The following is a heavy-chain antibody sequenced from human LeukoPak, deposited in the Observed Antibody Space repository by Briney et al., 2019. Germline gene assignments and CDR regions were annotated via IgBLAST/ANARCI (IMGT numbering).Heavy chain of an antibody. J-gene: IGHJ4*02. CDR2: MNPNSGNT. CDR1: GYTFTSYD. V-gene: IGHV1-8*01. Sequence: GASVKVSRKASGYTFTSYDINWVRQATGQGLEWMGWMNPNSGNTGYAQKFQGRVTMTRNTSISTAYMELSSLRSEDTAVYYCARGPPCSSGWYDYYFDYWGQGTLVTVSS. CDR3: ARGPPCSSGWYDYYFDY. D-gene: IGHD6-19*01.